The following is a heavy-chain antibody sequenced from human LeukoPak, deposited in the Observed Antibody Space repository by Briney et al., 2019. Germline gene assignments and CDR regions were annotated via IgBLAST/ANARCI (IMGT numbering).Heavy chain of an antibody. D-gene: IGHD3-10*01. CDR3: ARGLIWFGELSFDY. J-gene: IGHJ4*02. CDR1: GYTFTGYY. CDR2: INPNSGGT. V-gene: IGHV1-2*02. Sequence: ASVKVSCKASGYTFTGYYMHWVRQAPGQGLEWMGWINPNSGGTNFAQKFQGRVTMTRDTSISTAYMELSRLRSDDTAVYYCARGLIWFGELSFDYWGREPWSPSPQ.